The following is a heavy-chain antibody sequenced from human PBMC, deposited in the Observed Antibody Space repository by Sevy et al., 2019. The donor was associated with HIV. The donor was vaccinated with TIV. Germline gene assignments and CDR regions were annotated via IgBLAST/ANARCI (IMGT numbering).Heavy chain of an antibody. CDR1: GFTFSSYA. J-gene: IGHJ4*02. CDR3: AKGDYGSGSSHFDY. V-gene: IGHV3-23*01. Sequence: GGSLRLSCAASGFTFSSYAMSWVRQAPGKGLEWVSAISGSGGSTYYADSVKGRFTISRDNSKNTLYLQMNGLRAEDTAVYYCAKGDYGSGSSHFDYWGQGTLVTVSS. CDR2: ISGSGGST. D-gene: IGHD3-10*01.